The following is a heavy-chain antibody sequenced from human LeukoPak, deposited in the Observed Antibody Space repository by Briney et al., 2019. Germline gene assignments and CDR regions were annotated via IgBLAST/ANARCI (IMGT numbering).Heavy chain of an antibody. D-gene: IGHD6-13*01. CDR1: AFTVISKP. Sequence: GSLRLSCVPSAFTVISKPIKWLRQSPGTGLEWLSIIYSDGSTDYADSVKGRFTISRDNSKNTLYLQMNSLRAEDTAVYYCARGGSGWSFDYWGQGTLVTVSS. CDR2: IYSDGST. V-gene: IGHV3-66*01. J-gene: IGHJ4*02. CDR3: ARGGSGWSFDY.